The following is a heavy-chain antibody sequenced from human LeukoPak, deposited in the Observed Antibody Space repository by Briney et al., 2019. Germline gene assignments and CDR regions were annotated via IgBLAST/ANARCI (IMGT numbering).Heavy chain of an antibody. J-gene: IGHJ4*02. V-gene: IGHV4-39*01. CDR3: ARRSSSGWFFDS. CDR2: VYYTGST. CDR1: GGSLSSSSDY. Sequence: KPSETLSLTCTVSGGSLSSSSDYWGWIRQPPGKGLEWFGSVYYTGSTYYNPSLKSRVTIFVDTSKNQFPLRLTSVTAADTSVYYCARRSSSGWFFDSWGQGTLVTVSS. D-gene: IGHD6-19*01.